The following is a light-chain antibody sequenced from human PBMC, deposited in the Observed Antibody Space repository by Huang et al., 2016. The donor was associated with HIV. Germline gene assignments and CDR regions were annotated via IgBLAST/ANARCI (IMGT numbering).Light chain of an antibody. V-gene: IGKV3-11*02. Sequence: EIVLTQSPATLSLSPGERATLSCRASQSIGSYLAWYQQKPGQAPILLIDNTSNRATDSPARFSGSGSGRGFTLTISSLEPDDFAVYYCQQRSNWPVTFGQGTRLEIK. CDR3: QQRSNWPVT. J-gene: IGKJ5*01. CDR1: QSIGSY. CDR2: NTS.